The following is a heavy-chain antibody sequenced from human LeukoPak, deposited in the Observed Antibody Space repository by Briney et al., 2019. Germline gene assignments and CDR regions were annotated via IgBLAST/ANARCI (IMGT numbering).Heavy chain of an antibody. V-gene: IGHV3-9*01. CDR1: GFTFDDYA. CDR2: ISWNSGSI. CDR3: AKGYCSSTSCHPTFDY. Sequence: GGSLRLSYAASGFTFDDYAMHWVRQAPGKGLEWGSGISWNSGSIGYADSVKGRFTISRDNAKNSLYLQMNSLRAEDTALYYCAKGYCSSTSCHPTFDYWGQGTLVTVSS. D-gene: IGHD2-2*01. J-gene: IGHJ4*02.